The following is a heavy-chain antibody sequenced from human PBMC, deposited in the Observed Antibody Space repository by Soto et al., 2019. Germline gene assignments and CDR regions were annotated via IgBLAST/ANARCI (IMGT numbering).Heavy chain of an antibody. CDR2: IDPSGGKT. CDR3: GRVMRSLLSITALDT. V-gene: IGHV1-46*01. D-gene: IGHD3-10*01. J-gene: IGHJ5*02. Sequence: QVQLVQTGAEVKKPGASVKVSCKASGYTFTRDQIHWVRQAPGQGLEWMGMIDPSGGKTNYAQKFKGRVTMTRDTSTGTVYMALSSLRSEDTDIYFCGRVMRSLLSITALDTWGQGTLVTVSS. CDR1: GYTFTRDQ.